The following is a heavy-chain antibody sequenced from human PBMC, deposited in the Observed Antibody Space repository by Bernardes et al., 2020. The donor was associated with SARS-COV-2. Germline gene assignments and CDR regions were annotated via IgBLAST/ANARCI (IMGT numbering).Heavy chain of an antibody. CDR3: ATTTAVAGSSRGWFDP. CDR1: GYTLTELS. CDR2: FGPEDGET. D-gene: IGHD6-19*01. J-gene: IGHJ5*02. V-gene: IGHV1-24*01. Sequence: ASVKVSCKVSGYTLTELSMHWVRQAPGKGLEWMGGFGPEDGETIYAQKFQGRVTMTEDTSTDTAYMELSSLRSEDTAVYYCATTTAVAGSSRGWFDPWGQGTLVTVSS.